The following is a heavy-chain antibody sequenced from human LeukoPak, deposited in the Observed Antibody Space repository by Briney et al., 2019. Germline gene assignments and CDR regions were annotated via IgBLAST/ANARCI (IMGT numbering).Heavy chain of an antibody. V-gene: IGHV4-39*01. Sequence: PSETLSLTCTVSGGSISSSSYYWGWIRQPPGKGLEWIGSIYYSGSTYYNPSLKSRVTISVDTSKNQFSLKLSSVTAADTAVYYCARSASFSRGPGGLKTGDDYWGQGTLVTVSS. J-gene: IGHJ4*02. CDR3: ARSASFSRGPGGLKTGDDY. CDR2: IYYSGST. CDR1: GGSISSSSYY. D-gene: IGHD1-26*01.